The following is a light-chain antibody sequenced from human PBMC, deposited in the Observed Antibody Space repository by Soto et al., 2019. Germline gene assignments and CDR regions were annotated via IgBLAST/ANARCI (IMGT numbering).Light chain of an antibody. Sequence: EIVWTQPPGTLSLSPGERATLSCRASQSVSSNHLAWYQQKPGQAPRLLIYGGSSRATGIPVRLSGSGSETDFTLTITRLQPEDFAVYYCQHYSSSRTFGQGTKVDIK. CDR1: QSVSSNH. V-gene: IGKV3-20*01. CDR2: GGS. CDR3: QHYSSSRT. J-gene: IGKJ1*01.